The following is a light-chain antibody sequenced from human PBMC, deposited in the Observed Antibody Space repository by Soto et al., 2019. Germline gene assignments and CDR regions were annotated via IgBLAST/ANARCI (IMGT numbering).Light chain of an antibody. J-gene: IGLJ2*01. CDR2: EGS. Sequence: QSVLTQPASVSGSPGQSITISCTGTSSDVGSYNLVSWYQQHPGKAPKLMIYEGSKRPSGVSNRFSGSKSGNTASLTISGLQAEDEADYYCCSYAGGSNVVFGGGTKLTFL. V-gene: IGLV2-23*01. CDR3: CSYAGGSNVV. CDR1: SSDVGSYNL.